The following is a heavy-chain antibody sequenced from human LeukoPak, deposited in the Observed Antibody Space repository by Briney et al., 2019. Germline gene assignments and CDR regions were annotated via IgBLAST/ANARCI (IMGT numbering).Heavy chain of an antibody. Sequence: PGGPLRLSCAATGFTFSSYSMNWVRQAPGKGLVWVSSISGSSDSIFYADSVKGRFTISRDNAKNSLYLQMNSLRAEDTAVYYCSWSGEADWGQGTLVTVSS. D-gene: IGHD3-3*01. V-gene: IGHV3-21*01. J-gene: IGHJ4*02. CDR2: ISGSSDSI. CDR3: SWSGEAD. CDR1: GFTFSSYS.